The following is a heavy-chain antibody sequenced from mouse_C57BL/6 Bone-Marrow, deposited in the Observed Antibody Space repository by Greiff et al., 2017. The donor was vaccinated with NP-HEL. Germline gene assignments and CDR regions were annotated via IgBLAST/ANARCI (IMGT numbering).Heavy chain of an antibody. J-gene: IGHJ1*03. CDR2: IDPSDSYT. D-gene: IGHD2-3*01. CDR3: AYDGFLWYFDV. V-gene: IGHV1-50*01. CDR1: GYTFTSYW. Sequence: QVQLQQPGAELVKPGASVKLSCKASGYTFTSYWMQWVKQRPGQGLEWIGEIDPSDSYTNYTQKFKGKATLTLATSSTTSSMQLSSLTSEDSAVYYCAYDGFLWYFDVWGTGTTVTVSS.